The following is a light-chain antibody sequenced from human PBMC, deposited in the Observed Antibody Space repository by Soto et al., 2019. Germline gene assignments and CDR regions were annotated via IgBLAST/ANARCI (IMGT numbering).Light chain of an antibody. Sequence: QSVLTQPPSASGTPGQMVTISCSGSSSNIGSNTVNGYQQLPGVAPKLLIYDNSTRPSGVPDRFSGSKSGTSASLAISGLQSEDEADYYCEAWDVNLRGVVFGGGTKLTVL. V-gene: IGLV1-44*01. J-gene: IGLJ2*01. CDR1: SSNIGSNT. CDR2: DNS. CDR3: EAWDVNLRGVV.